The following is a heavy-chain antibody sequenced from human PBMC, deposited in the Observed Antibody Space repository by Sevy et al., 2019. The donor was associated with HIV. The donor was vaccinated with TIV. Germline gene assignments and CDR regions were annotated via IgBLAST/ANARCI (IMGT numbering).Heavy chain of an antibody. CDR3: EREGGSYCSSTRCSRGGLFAAAVDY. D-gene: IGHD2-2*01. V-gene: IGHV6-1*01. CDR2: TYYRSKWYN. Sequence: SQTLSLTCAISGDSVSSNSAAWNWIRQSPSRGLEWLGRTYYRSKWYNDYAVSVKSRITINPDTSKNHLSLQLNSVTPEDTAVYYCEREGGSYCSSTRCSRGGLFAAAVDYWGQGTLVTVSS. J-gene: IGHJ4*02. CDR1: GDSVSSNSAA.